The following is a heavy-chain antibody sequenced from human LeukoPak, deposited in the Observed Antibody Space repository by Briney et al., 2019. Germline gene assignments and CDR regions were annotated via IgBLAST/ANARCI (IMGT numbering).Heavy chain of an antibody. V-gene: IGHV3-7*01. Sequence: QPGGSLRLSCAASGFTFSSYWMSWVRPAPGEGREWVAKIKQDGSEKYYVDSVKGRFIISRDNGKNSLYLQMNSLTAEDTAVYFCARDPETRSYYDSSGYSGAFHHWGQGTLVTVSS. J-gene: IGHJ1*01. CDR2: IKQDGSEK. CDR1: GFTFSSYW. CDR3: ARDPETRSYYDSSGYSGAFHH. D-gene: IGHD3-22*01.